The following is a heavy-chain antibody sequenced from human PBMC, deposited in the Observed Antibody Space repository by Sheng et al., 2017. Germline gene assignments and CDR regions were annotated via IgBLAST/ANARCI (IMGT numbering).Heavy chain of an antibody. D-gene: IGHD1-26*01. CDR2: IRHDGRDK. CDR1: ASPSEVLA. Sequence: QVRLVESGGRRGPSWGIPCGSPVQRLASPSEVLASTGSARLQARGWRWVAFIRHDGRDKWYADAVKGRFTISRDNSRNTLSLQMNSLRREDTAVYYCANHPLSRWEHMDVWGEGTSGHRSP. V-gene: IGHV3-30*02. CDR3: ANHPLSRWEHMDV. J-gene: IGHJ6*03.